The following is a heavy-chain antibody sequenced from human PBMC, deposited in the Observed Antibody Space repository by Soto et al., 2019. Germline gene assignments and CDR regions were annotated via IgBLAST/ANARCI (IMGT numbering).Heavy chain of an antibody. Sequence: GGSLRLSCVASGFTFNSYAMSWVRQAPGKDLEWVSGISGSGSSTYYAGHVKGRFTISRDSSKNTLHLQMNGLRAEDTAIYYCAKCGGSYGSGSHIDTWGQGTQVTVSS. D-gene: IGHD3-10*01. CDR3: AKCGGSYGSGSHIDT. CDR1: GFTFNSYA. V-gene: IGHV3-23*01. J-gene: IGHJ4*02. CDR2: ISGSGSST.